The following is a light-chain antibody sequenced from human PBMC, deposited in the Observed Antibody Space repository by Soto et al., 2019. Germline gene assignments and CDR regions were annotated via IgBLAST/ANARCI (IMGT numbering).Light chain of an antibody. J-gene: IGLJ3*02. CDR2: DTN. CDR1: TGAVTIGHY. Sequence: QAVVTQEPSLTVSPGGTVSITCGSNTGAVTIGHYPYWFQQKPGQAPRTLVYDTNNRHSWTPARFSGSLLGGKAALTLSGAQPEDEADYYCLISSGGARVFGGGTKVTVL. V-gene: IGLV7-46*01. CDR3: LISSGGARV.